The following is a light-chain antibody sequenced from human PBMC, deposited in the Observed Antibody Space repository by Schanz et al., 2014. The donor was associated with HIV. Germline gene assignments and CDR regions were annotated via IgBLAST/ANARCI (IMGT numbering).Light chain of an antibody. V-gene: IGLV2-14*03. CDR1: NYDIGGNDF. CDR3: SSYTSSSTLV. Sequence: QSVLTQPASVSGSPGQSITISCTGTNYDIGGNDFVSWYQQHPGEAPKLMIYDVSNRPSGVSNRFSGSKSGNTASLTISGLQTEDEADYYCSSYTSSSTLVFGGGTKLTVL. CDR2: DVS. J-gene: IGLJ2*01.